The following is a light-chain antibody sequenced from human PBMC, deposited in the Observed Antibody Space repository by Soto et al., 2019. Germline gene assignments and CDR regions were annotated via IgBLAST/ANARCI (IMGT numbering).Light chain of an antibody. CDR1: QSISSS. CDR2: DAS. J-gene: IGKJ5*01. CDR3: QQSYSTPIT. V-gene: IGKV1-5*01. Sequence: DIQNTQSPSTLSASVGDSVTITCLASQSISSSLAWYQQKPGKAPKLLMYDASSLQIGVPSRFSGCGSGTEFTLIISSLQPDDFVSYYCQQSYSTPITFGLGTRLEIK.